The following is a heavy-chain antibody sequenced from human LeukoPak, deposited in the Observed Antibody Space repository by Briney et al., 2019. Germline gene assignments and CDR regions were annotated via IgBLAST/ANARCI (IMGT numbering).Heavy chain of an antibody. CDR3: ARHIVVVPAAMGWFDP. CDR2: IYYSGST. V-gene: IGHV4-39*01. J-gene: IGHJ5*02. CDR1: GGSISSSSYY. D-gene: IGHD2-2*01. Sequence: SETLSLTCTVSGGSISSSSYYWGWIRQPPGKGLEWIGSIYYSGSTYYNPSLKSRVTISVDTSENQFSLKLSSVTAADTAVYYCARHIVVVPAAMGWFDPWGQGTLVTVSS.